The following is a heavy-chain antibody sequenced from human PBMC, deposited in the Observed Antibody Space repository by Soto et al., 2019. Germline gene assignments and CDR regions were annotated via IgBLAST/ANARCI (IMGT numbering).Heavy chain of an antibody. CDR1: GYTFTSHG. D-gene: IGHD2-2*01. V-gene: IGHV1-18*04. CDR3: ARTYCSSARCYSDY. J-gene: IGHJ4*02. Sequence: QVQLVQSGAEVKKPGASVKVSCKTSGYTFTSHGISWVRQAPGQGLEWMGWISAYNGNTNYAQKLQGRVTRTTDTPTSTAYMELRSLRSDDTAVYYCARTYCSSARCYSDYWGQGTLVTVSS. CDR2: ISAYNGNT.